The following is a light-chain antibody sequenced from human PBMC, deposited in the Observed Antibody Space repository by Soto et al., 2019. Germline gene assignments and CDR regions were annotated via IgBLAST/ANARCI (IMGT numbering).Light chain of an antibody. V-gene: IGKV3-20*01. CDR1: RSVSSRY. Sequence: EIVLTQSPGTLSLSPGERATLSCRASRSVSSRYLAWYQQKPGQAPRLLIYGASSRATGIPDRCSGSGSGTDFTLTITGLEPEDFAVYHCHQYGYSPNTFGQGTKLEIK. CDR2: GAS. CDR3: HQYGYSPNT. J-gene: IGKJ2*01.